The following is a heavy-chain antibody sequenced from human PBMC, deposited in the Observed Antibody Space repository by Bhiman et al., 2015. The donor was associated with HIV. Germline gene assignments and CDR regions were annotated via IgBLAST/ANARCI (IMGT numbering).Heavy chain of an antibody. J-gene: IGHJ4*02. D-gene: IGHD6-19*01. CDR1: GFTFSSYS. CDR2: ISSSSNTI. CDR3: ARDLQIAIAVAGSFDY. V-gene: IGHV3-48*01. Sequence: VQLVESGGGLVKPGGSLRLSCAASGFTFSSYSMNWVRQAPGKGLEWVSYISSSSNTIYYADSMKGRFTISRDNAKNSLYLQMNSLRAEDTAVYYCARDLQIAIAVAGSFDYWGQGTLVTVSS.